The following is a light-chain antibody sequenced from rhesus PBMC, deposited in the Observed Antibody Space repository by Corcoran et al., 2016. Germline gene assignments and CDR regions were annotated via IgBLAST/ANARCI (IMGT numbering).Light chain of an antibody. CDR1: QSLVHSNGNTY. V-gene: IGKV2-65*01. J-gene: IGKJ1*01. CDR2: QVS. Sequence: DVVMTQSPLSLPITPGQPASISCRSSQSLVHSNGNTYLSWYQQKPGQPTRRLISQVSNRESGVPDRFSGSGAGTDFTRKISRVEAGEVGVYYCGQGINVPRTFGQGTKVEIK. CDR3: GQGINVPRT.